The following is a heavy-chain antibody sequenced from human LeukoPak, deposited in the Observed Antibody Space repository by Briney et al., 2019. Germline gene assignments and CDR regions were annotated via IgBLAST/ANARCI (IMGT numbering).Heavy chain of an antibody. J-gene: IGHJ4*02. V-gene: IGHV3-30*02. CDR1: GFTFSSYG. CDR2: IRYDGSNK. D-gene: IGHD3-16*01. CDR3: AKDRAFLYDYVWGSVDY. Sequence: GGSLRLSCAASGFTFSSYGMHWVRQAPGKGLEWVAFIRYDGSNKYYADSVKGRFTISRDNSKNTLYLQMNSLRAEDTAVYYCAKDRAFLYDYVWGSVDYWGQGTLVTVSS.